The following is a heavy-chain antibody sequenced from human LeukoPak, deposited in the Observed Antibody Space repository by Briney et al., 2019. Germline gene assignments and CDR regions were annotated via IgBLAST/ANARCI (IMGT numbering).Heavy chain of an antibody. V-gene: IGHV4-59*04. Sequence: PSETLSLTCTVSGGSISSDYWSWIRQPPGKGLEWIGSIYYSGSTYYNPSLKSRVTISVDTSKNQFSLKLSSVTAADTAVYYCARGYCSGGSCYSGFDYWGQGTLVTVSS. D-gene: IGHD2-15*01. J-gene: IGHJ4*02. CDR3: ARGYCSGGSCYSGFDY. CDR2: IYYSGST. CDR1: GGSISSDY.